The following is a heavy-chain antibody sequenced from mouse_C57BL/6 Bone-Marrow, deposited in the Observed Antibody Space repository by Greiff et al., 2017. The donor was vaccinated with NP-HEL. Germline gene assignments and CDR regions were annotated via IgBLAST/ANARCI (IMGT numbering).Heavy chain of an antibody. CDR1: GFNFNDYG. D-gene: IGHD2-12*01. J-gene: IGHJ3*01. CDR3: AKKDDFAY. Sequence: EVQLVESGGGLVKPGASLKLSCAASGFNFNDYGMHWVRQAPEQGLEWVGNISSGGGAIKYADKFKGRSTISRDNAKNTLFLQMTSLRSEDTAMYYCAKKDDFAYWGQGTMVTVSA. CDR2: ISSGGGAI. V-gene: IGHV5-17*01.